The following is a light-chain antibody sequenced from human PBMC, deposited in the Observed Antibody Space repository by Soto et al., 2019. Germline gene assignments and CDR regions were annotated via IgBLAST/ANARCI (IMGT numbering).Light chain of an antibody. CDR3: AAWDASLSACV. V-gene: IGLV1-47*02. J-gene: IGLJ1*01. CDR1: DSNIGSNS. CDR2: YNN. Sequence: QSVLTQPPSASGTAGQVVTISCSGGDSNIGSNSVYWYQHLPRMAPKLLIYYNNQRPSGVLDRFSGSRSGTSASLAIVGLRSEDEAVYYCAAWDASLSACVFGNGTMVTVL.